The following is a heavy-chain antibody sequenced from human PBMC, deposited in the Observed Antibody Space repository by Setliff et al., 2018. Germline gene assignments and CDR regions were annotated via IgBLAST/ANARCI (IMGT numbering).Heavy chain of an antibody. Sequence: GGSLSLSCAASGFTFSSYWMSWVRQAPGKGLEWVANIKQDGSEKYYVDSVKGRFTISRDNAKNSLYLQMNSLRAEDTAVYYCAKNGFGVVALGVNNWFDPWGQGTLVTVSS. D-gene: IGHD3-10*01. CDR1: GFTFSSYW. V-gene: IGHV3-7*03. CDR3: AKNGFGVVALGVNNWFDP. CDR2: IKQDGSEK. J-gene: IGHJ5*02.